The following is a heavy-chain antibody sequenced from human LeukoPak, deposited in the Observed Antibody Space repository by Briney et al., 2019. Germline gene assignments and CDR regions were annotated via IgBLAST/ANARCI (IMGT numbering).Heavy chain of an antibody. J-gene: IGHJ5*02. CDR1: GGSFSGYY. CDR2: INHSGST. V-gene: IGHV4-34*01. Sequence: SETLSLTCAVYGGSFSGYYWSWIRQPPGKGLEWIGEINHSGSTNYNPSLKSRVTISVDTSKNQFSLKLSSVTAADTAVYYCASSIAAAGSSWGQGTLVTVSS. D-gene: IGHD6-13*01. CDR3: ASSIAAAGSS.